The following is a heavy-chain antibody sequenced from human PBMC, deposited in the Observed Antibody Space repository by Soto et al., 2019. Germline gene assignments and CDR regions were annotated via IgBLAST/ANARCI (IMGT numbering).Heavy chain of an antibody. V-gene: IGHV1-24*01. J-gene: IGHJ6*02. D-gene: IGHD2-8*02. CDR1: GYTLTELS. Sequence: ASVKVSCKVSGYTLTELSMHWVRQAPGKGLEWMGGFDPEDFETIYAQKFQGRVTMTEDTSTDTAYMELSSLRSEDTAVYYCAKYWGWHYYYGMDVWGQGTTVTVSS. CDR2: FDPEDFET. CDR3: AKYWGWHYYYGMDV.